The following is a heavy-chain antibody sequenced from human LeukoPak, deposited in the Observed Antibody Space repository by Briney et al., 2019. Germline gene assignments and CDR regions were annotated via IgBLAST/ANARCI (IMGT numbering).Heavy chain of an antibody. CDR3: AKDKNSGWYSPFDY. CDR1: GFTFSSYT. D-gene: IGHD6-19*01. J-gene: IGHJ4*02. Sequence: TGGSLRLSCAASGFTFSSYTLSWVRQAPGKGLEWVCGITGSGYVTYYADSVKGQFTVSRDNSKNTLYLQMNSLRAEDTGIYYCAKDKNSGWYSPFDYWGQGALVTVSS. V-gene: IGHV3-23*01. CDR2: ITGSGYVT.